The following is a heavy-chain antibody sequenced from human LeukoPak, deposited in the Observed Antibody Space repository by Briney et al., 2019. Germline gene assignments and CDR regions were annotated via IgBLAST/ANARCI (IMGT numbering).Heavy chain of an antibody. CDR3: ERQVRGGIVVVVAAIRGDFDY. CDR2: IYYSGST. J-gene: IGHJ4*02. Sequence: PSETLSLTCTVSGGSISSSSYYWGWIRQPPGKGLEWIGSIYYSGSTYYNPSLKSRVTISVDTSKNQFSLKLSSVTAADTGVYYCERQVRGGIVVVVAAIRGDFDYWGQGTLVTVSS. D-gene: IGHD2-15*01. CDR1: GGSISSSSYY. V-gene: IGHV4-39*01.